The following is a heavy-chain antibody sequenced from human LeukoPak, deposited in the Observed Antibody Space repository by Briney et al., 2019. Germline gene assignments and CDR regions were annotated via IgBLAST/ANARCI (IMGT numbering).Heavy chain of an antibody. CDR2: ISAYNGNT. D-gene: IGHD2-2*01. CDR1: GYTFTSYG. V-gene: IGHV1-18*01. Sequence: GASVKVSCKASGYTFTSYGISWVRQAPGQGLEWMGWISAYNGNTNYAQKLQGRVTMTTDTSTSAAYMELRSLRSDDTAVYYCARPCSSTRDYYYYYGMDVWGQGTTVTVSS. CDR3: ARPCSSTRDYYYYYGMDV. J-gene: IGHJ6*02.